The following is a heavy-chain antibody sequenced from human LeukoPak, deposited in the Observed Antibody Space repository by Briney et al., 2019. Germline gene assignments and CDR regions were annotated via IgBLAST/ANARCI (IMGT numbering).Heavy chain of an antibody. J-gene: IGHJ4*02. Sequence: SETLSLTCTVSGGSISSGDYYWSWIRQPPGKGLEWIGYIYYSGSTYYNPSLKSRVTMSVDTSKNQFSLKLSSVTAADTAVYYCARVVLDGDGYNYPFDYWGQGTLVTVSS. V-gene: IGHV4-30-4*01. CDR1: GGSISSGDYY. D-gene: IGHD5-24*01. CDR2: IYYSGST. CDR3: ARVVLDGDGYNYPFDY.